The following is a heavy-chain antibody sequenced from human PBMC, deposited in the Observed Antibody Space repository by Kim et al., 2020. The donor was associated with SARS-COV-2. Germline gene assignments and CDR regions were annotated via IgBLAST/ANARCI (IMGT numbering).Heavy chain of an antibody. Sequence: GGSLRLSCATSGFTFSGSAMHWVRQASGKGLEWVGRIRSRANSYSTAYAASVKGRFTISRDDSKNTAYLQMNSLKTEDTAVYYCTVPGIAVAGGGYWGQGTLVTVSS. CDR3: TVPGIAVAGGGY. D-gene: IGHD6-19*01. CDR1: GFTFSGSA. J-gene: IGHJ4*02. V-gene: IGHV3-73*01. CDR2: IRSRANSYST.